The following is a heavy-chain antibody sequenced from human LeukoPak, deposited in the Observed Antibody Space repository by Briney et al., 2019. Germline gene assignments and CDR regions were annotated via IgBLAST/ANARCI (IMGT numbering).Heavy chain of an antibody. CDR2: IYYSGST. CDR1: GGSVSSGSYY. Sequence: SETLSPTCTVSGGSVSSGSYYWSWIRQPPGKGLEWIGYIYYSGSTNYNPSLKSRVTISVDTSKNQFSLKLSSVTAADTAVYYCASGAQDAVAGLDAFDIWGQGTMVTVSS. CDR3: ASGAQDAVAGLDAFDI. J-gene: IGHJ3*02. D-gene: IGHD6-19*01. V-gene: IGHV4-61*01.